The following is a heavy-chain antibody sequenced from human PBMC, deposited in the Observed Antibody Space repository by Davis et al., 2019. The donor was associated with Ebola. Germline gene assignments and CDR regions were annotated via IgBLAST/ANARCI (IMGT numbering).Heavy chain of an antibody. J-gene: IGHJ5*02. Sequence: PSETLSLTCTVSGGSISSNYWNWIRQPPGKGLEWIGEINHSGSTNYNPSLKSRVTISVDTSKNQFSLKLSSVTAADTAVYYCARGGVPSGWFDPWGQGTLVTVSS. CDR3: ARGGVPSGWFDP. CDR2: INHSGST. V-gene: IGHV4-34*01. D-gene: IGHD1-1*01. CDR1: GGSISSNY.